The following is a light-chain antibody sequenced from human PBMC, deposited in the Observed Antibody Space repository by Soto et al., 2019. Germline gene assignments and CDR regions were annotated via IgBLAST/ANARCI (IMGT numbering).Light chain of an antibody. J-gene: IGKJ5*01. V-gene: IGKV2-30*01. CDR2: KVS. CDR1: QSLVYSDGNTY. CDR3: MQGTHWPPQIT. Sequence: DVVMTQSPLSLPVTLGQPASISCRSSQSLVYSDGNTYLNWFQQRPGQSPRRLIYKVSNRDSGVPDRFSGSGSGTDFTLKISRVEAGDVGVYYCMQGTHWPPQITFGQGTRLEIK.